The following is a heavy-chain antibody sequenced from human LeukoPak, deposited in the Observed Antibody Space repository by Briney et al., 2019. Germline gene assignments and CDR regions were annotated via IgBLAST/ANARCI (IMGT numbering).Heavy chain of an antibody. V-gene: IGHV1-46*01. CDR2: INPSGGST. Sequence: ASVKVSCKASGYTFTSYYMHWVRQAPGQGLEWMGIINPSGGSTSYAQEFQGRVTMTRDTSTSTAYMELRSLRSDDTAVYYCARDLSSRTVTPPHYWGQGTLVTVSS. CDR1: GYTFTSYY. J-gene: IGHJ4*02. CDR3: ARDLSSRTVTPPHY. D-gene: IGHD4-17*01.